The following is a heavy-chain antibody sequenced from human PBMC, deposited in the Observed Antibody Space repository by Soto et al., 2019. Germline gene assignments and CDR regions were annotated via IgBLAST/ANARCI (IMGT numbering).Heavy chain of an antibody. J-gene: IGHJ4*02. CDR1: GFTFSSYS. D-gene: IGHD2-2*01. Sequence: GGSLRLSCAASGFTFSSYSMNWVRQAPGKGLEWVSSISSSSSYIYYADSVKGRFTISRYNAKNSLYLQMNSLRAEDTAVYYCARPRSTSFLFFGYWGQGTLVTVSS. V-gene: IGHV3-21*01. CDR2: ISSSSSYI. CDR3: ARPRSTSFLFFGY.